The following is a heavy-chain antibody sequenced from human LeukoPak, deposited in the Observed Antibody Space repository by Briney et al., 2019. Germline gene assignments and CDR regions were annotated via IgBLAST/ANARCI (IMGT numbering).Heavy chain of an antibody. CDR1: GFTFSSYW. Sequence: GGSLRLSCAASGFTFSSYWMNWARQAPGKGLEWVASINHNGNVNYYVDSVKGRFTISRDNAKNSLYLQMSNLGAEDTAVYFCARGGGLDVWGQGATVTVCS. D-gene: IGHD3-16*01. CDR3: ARGGGLDV. CDR2: INHNGNVN. J-gene: IGHJ6*02. V-gene: IGHV3-7*03.